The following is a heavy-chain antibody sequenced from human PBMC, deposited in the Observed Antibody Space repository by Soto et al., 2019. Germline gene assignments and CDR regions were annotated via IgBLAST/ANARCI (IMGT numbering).Heavy chain of an antibody. J-gene: IGHJ3*02. V-gene: IGHV3-33*01. D-gene: IGHD1-1*01. CDR2: IGYDGNNK. CDR3: ARGGVTGIVGIFGSPLDI. Sequence: QVQLVESGGGWVQPGRSLRLSCEATGFSFTTYGMHWVRQAPGKGLEWVAVIGYDGNNKYYAYSVQGRFTISRDNSKNTVYLQMKSLGADDTAVYYCARGGVTGIVGIFGSPLDIWGQGTVVTVSS. CDR1: GFSFTTYG.